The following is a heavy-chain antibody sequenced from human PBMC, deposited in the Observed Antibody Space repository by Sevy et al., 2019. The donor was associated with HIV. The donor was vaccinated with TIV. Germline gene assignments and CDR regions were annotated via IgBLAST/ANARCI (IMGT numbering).Heavy chain of an antibody. CDR2: IKQDGSEK. V-gene: IGHV3-7*01. J-gene: IGHJ3*02. D-gene: IGHD6-19*01. CDR3: ARETYSSGYPAAFDI. Sequence: GGSLRLSCAASGFTFSSYWMSWVRQAPGKGLEWVANIKQDGSEKYYVDSVKGRFTISTDNAKNSLYLQMNSLRAEDTAVYYCARETYSSGYPAAFDIWGQGTMVTVSS. CDR1: GFTFSSYW.